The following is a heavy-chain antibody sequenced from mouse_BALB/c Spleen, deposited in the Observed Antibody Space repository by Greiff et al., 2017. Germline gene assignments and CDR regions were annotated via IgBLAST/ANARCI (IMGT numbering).Heavy chain of an antibody. J-gene: IGHJ2*01. V-gene: IGHV14-4*02. CDR2: IYPENGDT. D-gene: IGHD2-2*01. Sequence: EVQLQQSGAELVRSGVSVKFSCTASGFTIKDYYMHWVKQRPEQGLEWIGGIYPENGDTDYDPKFQGKATMTADTSSNTAYLELSSLTSEDTAVYSCNRSMVTTTGIDYWGQGTTLTVSS. CDR3: NRSMVTTTGIDY. CDR1: GFTIKDYY.